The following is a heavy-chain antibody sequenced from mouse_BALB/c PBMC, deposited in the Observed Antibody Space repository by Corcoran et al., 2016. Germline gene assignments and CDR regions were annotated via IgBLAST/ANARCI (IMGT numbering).Heavy chain of an antibody. CDR2: IYWDDDK. V-gene: IGHV8-12*01. Sequence: QVTLKESGPGILQPSQTLSLTCSFSGFSLSTSGMGVSWIRQRSGKGLEWLAHIYWDDDKRYNPSLKSRLTISKDTSSNQVFLKITSVDTADTATYYCARRLSGSPYYAIDYWGQGTSVTVSS. CDR1: GFSLSTSGMG. D-gene: IGHD1-3*01. J-gene: IGHJ4*01. CDR3: ARRLSGSPYYAIDY.